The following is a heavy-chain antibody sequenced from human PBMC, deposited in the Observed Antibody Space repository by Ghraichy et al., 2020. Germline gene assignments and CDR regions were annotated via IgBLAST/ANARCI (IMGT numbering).Heavy chain of an antibody. Sequence: GSLNISCAAYGFTVNSHYMSWVRQAPGKGLEWVSVIYTLGSTYYADSVKGRFTISRDTSKNTLYLQINSLRAEDTAIYYCAMHAGYNYGPFDYWGQGALVTVPS. CDR2: IYTLGST. CDR3: AMHAGYNYGPFDY. V-gene: IGHV3-53*01. D-gene: IGHD5-18*01. J-gene: IGHJ4*02. CDR1: GFTVNSHY.